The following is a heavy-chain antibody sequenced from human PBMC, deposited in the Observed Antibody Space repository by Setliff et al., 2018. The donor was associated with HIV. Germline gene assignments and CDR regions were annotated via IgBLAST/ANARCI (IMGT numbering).Heavy chain of an antibody. V-gene: IGHV4-59*10. CDR3: ARTGYSSSWYLFDY. CDR2: FYTSGST. Sequence: PSETLSLTCAVYGGSFNGYYWSWIRQPAGKGLEWIGRFYTSGSTNYNPSLKSRVTMSVDTSKNQFSLKLSSVTAADTAVYYCARTGYSSSWYLFDYWGQGTLVTVSS. D-gene: IGHD6-13*01. CDR1: GGSFNGYY. J-gene: IGHJ4*02.